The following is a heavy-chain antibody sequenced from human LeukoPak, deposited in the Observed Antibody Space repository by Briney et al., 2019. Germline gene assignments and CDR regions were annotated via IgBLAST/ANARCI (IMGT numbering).Heavy chain of an antibody. CDR2: IYHSGST. CDR1: GGSISSSNW. CDR3: ARESPFHCGSTSCYNPHYFDY. D-gene: IGHD2-2*02. Sequence: PSGTLSLTCAVSGGSISSSNWWSWVRQPPGKGLEWIGEIYHSGSTNYNPSLKSRVTISVDTSKNQFSLKLSSVTAADTAVYYCARESPFHCGSTSCYNPHYFDYWGQGTLVTVSS. V-gene: IGHV4-4*02. J-gene: IGHJ4*02.